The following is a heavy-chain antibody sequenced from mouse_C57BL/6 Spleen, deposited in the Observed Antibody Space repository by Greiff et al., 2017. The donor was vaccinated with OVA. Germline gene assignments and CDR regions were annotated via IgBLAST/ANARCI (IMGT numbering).Heavy chain of an antibody. Sequence: EVQGVESGGGLVKPGGSLKLSCAASGFTFSSYAMSWVRQTPEKRLEWVATISDGGSYTYYPDNVKGRFTISRDNAKNNLYLQMSHLKSEDTAMYYCAREAYGSSYEDLYWYFDVWGTGTTVTVSS. CDR1: GFTFSSYA. CDR3: AREAYGSSYEDLYWYFDV. CDR2: ISDGGSYT. V-gene: IGHV5-4*01. D-gene: IGHD1-1*01. J-gene: IGHJ1*03.